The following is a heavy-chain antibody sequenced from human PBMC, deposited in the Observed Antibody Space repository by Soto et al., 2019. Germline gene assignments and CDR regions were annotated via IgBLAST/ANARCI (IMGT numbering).Heavy chain of an antibody. D-gene: IGHD1-26*01. CDR2: INPNTGAT. Sequence: ASVKVSCKASGYTFIDYYIHWVRQAPGQGLEWMGWINPNTGATKYIYDFQGRVTMTRATSISTAYMDLTRLTSDDTAVYYCARDFAVKTLLNSGSLHFDNWGQGTLVTVSS. CDR1: GYTFIDYY. J-gene: IGHJ4*02. V-gene: IGHV1-2*02. CDR3: ARDFAVKTLLNSGSLHFDN.